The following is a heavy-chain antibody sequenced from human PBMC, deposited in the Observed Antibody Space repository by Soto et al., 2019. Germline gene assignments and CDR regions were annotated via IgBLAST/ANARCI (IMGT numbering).Heavy chain of an antibody. CDR1: GFTFSSYA. CDR3: ARARITMVRGVIILYYFDY. CDR2: ISYDGSNK. J-gene: IGHJ4*02. V-gene: IGHV3-30-3*01. Sequence: GSLRLSCAASGFTFSSYAMHWVRQAPGKGLEWVAVISYDGSNKYYADSVKGRFTISRDNSKNTLYLQMNSLRAEDTAVYYCARARITMVRGVIILYYFDYWGQGTLVTVSS. D-gene: IGHD3-10*01.